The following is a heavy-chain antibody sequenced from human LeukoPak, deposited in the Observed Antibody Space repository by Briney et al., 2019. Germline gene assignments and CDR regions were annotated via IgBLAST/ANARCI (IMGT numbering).Heavy chain of an antibody. V-gene: IGHV4-31*03. CDR1: GGSISSGGYY. J-gene: IGHJ4*02. Sequence: SETLSLTCTVSGGSISSGGYYWSWIRQHPGKGLEWIGYIYYSGSTYYNPSLKSRVTISVDTSKNQFSLKLSSVTAADTAVYYCAAVFSRGSYYFDYWGQGTLVTVSS. D-gene: IGHD3-9*01. CDR2: IYYSGST. CDR3: AAVFSRGSYYFDY.